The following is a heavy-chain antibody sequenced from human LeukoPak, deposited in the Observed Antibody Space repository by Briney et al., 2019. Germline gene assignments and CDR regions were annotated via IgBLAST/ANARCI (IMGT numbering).Heavy chain of an antibody. J-gene: IGHJ3*02. V-gene: IGHV3-11*01. CDR1: GFTFSDYY. CDR3: ARGFDVVVVAATGEKEAFDI. D-gene: IGHD2-15*01. Sequence: GGSLRLSCAASGFTFSDYYMSWIRQAPGKGLEWVSYISSSGSTIYYTDSVKGRFTISRDNAKNSLYLQMNSLRAEDTAVYYCARGFDVVVVAATGEKEAFDIWGQGTMVTVSS. CDR2: ISSSGSTI.